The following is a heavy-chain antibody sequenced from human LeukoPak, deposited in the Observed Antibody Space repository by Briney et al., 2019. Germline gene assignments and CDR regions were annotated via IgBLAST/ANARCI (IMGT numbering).Heavy chain of an antibody. CDR3: ARRRGGYPFDY. CDR1: GGSISSGDYY. Sequence: SETLSLTCTVSGGSISSGDYYWSWIRQPPGKGLEWIGYIYYSGSTYYNPSLKSRVTISVDTSKNQFSLKLSSVTAADTAVYYCARRRGGYPFDYWGQGTLVTVSS. J-gene: IGHJ4*02. V-gene: IGHV4-30-4*08. D-gene: IGHD2-15*01. CDR2: IYYSGST.